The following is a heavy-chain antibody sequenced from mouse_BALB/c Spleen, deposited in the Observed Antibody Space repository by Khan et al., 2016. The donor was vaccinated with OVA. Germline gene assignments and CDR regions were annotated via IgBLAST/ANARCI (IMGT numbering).Heavy chain of an antibody. D-gene: IGHD2-10*01. CDR2: IWGDGST. V-gene: IGHV2-6-7*01. CDR3: ARAYYANYREAMDY. J-gene: IGHJ4*01. Sequence: QVTLKESGPGPVAPSQSLSITCTVSGFSLTGYGVNWVRQPPGKGLEWLGMIWGDGSTDYNSALKSRLSISKDNSKSQVFLKMNSLQTDDTARYYCARAYYANYREAMDYWGQGTSVTVSS. CDR1: GFSLTGYG.